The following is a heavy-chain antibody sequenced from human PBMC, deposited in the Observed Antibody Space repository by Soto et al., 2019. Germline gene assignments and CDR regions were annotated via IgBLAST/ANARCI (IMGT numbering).Heavy chain of an antibody. D-gene: IGHD3-22*01. Sequence: ASVKVSCKASGYTFTDYYVHWVRQAPGQGLEWMGWINPNSGGTKSAQKFQGRVTMTRDTSISTAYMELSRLRSEDTAVYYCARRQGDYYDSSGYHYYFDYWAQGTLVTVSS. CDR1: GYTFTDYY. V-gene: IGHV1-2*02. J-gene: IGHJ4*02. CDR2: INPNSGGT. CDR3: ARRQGDYYDSSGYHYYFDY.